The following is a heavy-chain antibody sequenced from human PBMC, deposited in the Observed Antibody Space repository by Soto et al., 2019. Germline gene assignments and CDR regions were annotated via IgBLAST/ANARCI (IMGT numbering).Heavy chain of an antibody. V-gene: IGHV1-69*13. CDR2: IIPIFGTA. J-gene: IGHJ6*02. Sequence: ASVKVSCKASGGTFSSYAISWVRQAPGQGLEWMGGIIPIFGTANYAQKFQGRVTITADESTSTAYMELSSLRSEDTAVYYCARDLLRYSSITTFGVAPGDYYYGMDVWGQGTTVTVSS. CDR1: GGTFSSYA. CDR3: ARDLLRYSSITTFGVAPGDYYYGMDV. D-gene: IGHD3-3*01.